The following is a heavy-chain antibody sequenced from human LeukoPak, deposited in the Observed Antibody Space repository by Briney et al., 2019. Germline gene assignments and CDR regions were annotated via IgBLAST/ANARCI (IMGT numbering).Heavy chain of an antibody. V-gene: IGHV4-34*01. CDR3: ARHNTRRDGYNRNPHGDY. D-gene: IGHD5-24*01. CDR2: INHSGST. J-gene: IGHJ4*02. Sequence: KASETLSLTCAVYGGSFSGYYWSWIRQPPGKGLEWIGEINHSGSTNYNPSLKSRVTISVDTSKNQFSLKLSSVTATDTAVYYCARHNTRRDGYNRNPHGDYWGQGTLVTVSS. CDR1: GGSFSGYY.